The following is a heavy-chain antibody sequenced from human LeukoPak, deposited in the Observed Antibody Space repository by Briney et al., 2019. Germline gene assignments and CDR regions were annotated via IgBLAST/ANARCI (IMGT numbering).Heavy chain of an antibody. Sequence: PSETLSLTCTVSGGSISSSSYYWGWIRQPPGKGLEWIGSIYYSGSTYYNPSLKSRVTISVDTSKNQFSLKLSSVTAADTAVYYCARGSAGYSGQDNWFDPWGQGTLVTVSS. CDR1: GGSISSSSYY. V-gene: IGHV4-39*07. D-gene: IGHD1-26*01. J-gene: IGHJ5*02. CDR3: ARGSAGYSGQDNWFDP. CDR2: IYYSGST.